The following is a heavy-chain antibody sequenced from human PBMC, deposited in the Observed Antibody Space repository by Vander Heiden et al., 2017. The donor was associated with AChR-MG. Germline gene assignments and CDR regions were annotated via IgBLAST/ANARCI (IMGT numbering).Heavy chain of an antibody. CDR3: VRQSALDY. V-gene: IGHV5-51*01. CDR2: IYPGDSDT. CDR1: GYSFTKYW. Sequence: EVHLEQSGADVKKPGESLTISCMCSGYSFTKYWIGWVRQVPGKGLEWMAIIYPGDSDTRYSPSFQGQVTISADKSTSTALLQRSSLKASDRGMYFCVRQSALDYWGQGRLVTVSS. J-gene: IGHJ4*02.